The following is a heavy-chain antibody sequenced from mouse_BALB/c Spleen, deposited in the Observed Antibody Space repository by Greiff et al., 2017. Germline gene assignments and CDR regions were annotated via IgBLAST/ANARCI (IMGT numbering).Heavy chain of an antibody. CDR2: ISSGGGST. V-gene: IGHV5-12-1*01. CDR3: ARHGGYLYYYAMDY. Sequence: EVQVVESGGGLVKPGGSLKLSCAASGFAFSSYDMSWVRQTPEKRLEWVAYISSGGGSTYYPDTVKGRFTISRDNAKNTLYLQMSSLKSEDTAMYYCARHGGYLYYYAMDYWGQGTSVTVSS. CDR1: GFAFSSYD. D-gene: IGHD1-1*02. J-gene: IGHJ4*01.